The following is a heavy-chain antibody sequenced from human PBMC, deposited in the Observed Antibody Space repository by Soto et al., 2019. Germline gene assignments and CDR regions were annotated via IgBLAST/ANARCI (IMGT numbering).Heavy chain of an antibody. J-gene: IGHJ6*02. D-gene: IGHD3-3*01. CDR2: IYYSGST. V-gene: IGHV4-59*08. Sequence: PSETLSLTCTVSGGSISSYYWSWIRQPPGKGLEWIGYIYYSGSTNYNPSLKSRVTISVDTSKNQFSLKLSSVTAADTAVYYCARHRRHLESSDVWGQGTTVTVSS. CDR1: GGSISSYY. CDR3: ARHRRHLESSDV.